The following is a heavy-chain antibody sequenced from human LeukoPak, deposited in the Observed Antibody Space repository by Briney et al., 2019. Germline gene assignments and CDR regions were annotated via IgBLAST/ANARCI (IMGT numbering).Heavy chain of an antibody. J-gene: IGHJ4*02. CDR3: ARDPLSSAPGYFDY. CDR2: IWYDGSNK. CDR1: GFTFSSYG. Sequence: GRSLRLSCAASGFTFSSYGMHWVRQAPGKGLEWVAVIWYDGSNKYYADSVKGRFTISRDNSKNTLYLQMNSLRAEDTAVYYCARDPLSSAPGYFDYWGQGTLVTVSS. V-gene: IGHV3-33*01. D-gene: IGHD3-22*01.